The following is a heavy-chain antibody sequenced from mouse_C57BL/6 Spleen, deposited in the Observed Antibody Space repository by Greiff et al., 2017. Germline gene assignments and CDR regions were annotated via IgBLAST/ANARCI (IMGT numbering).Heavy chain of an antibody. D-gene: IGHD2-1*01. J-gene: IGHJ4*01. CDR3: AMIYYGNYYAMDY. CDR1: GFNIKDCY. V-gene: IGHV14-2*01. Sequence: EVNLVESGAELVKPGASVKLSCTASGFNIKDCYMHWVKQRTEQGLEWIGRIDPEDGETKYAPKFQGKATITADPSSNTAYLQLSSLTSEDTAVYYCAMIYYGNYYAMDYWGQGTSVTVSS. CDR2: IDPEDGET.